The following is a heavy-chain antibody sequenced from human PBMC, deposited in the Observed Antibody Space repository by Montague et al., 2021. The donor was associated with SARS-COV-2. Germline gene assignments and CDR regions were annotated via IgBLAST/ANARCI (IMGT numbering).Heavy chain of an antibody. CDR2: LYYNGMT. J-gene: IGHJ4*02. D-gene: IGHD1-14*01. V-gene: IGHV4-31*03. CDR1: GGSISSGGHY. Sequence: TLSLTCSVSGGSISSGGHYWTWIRQRPGGDLEWLGYLYYNGMTHYSPSLKSRASFSLDTSKNQFPLKLTSATATDSALYFCASSLPGNQFQFDYWGQGALVTVSS. CDR3: ASSLPGNQFQFDY.